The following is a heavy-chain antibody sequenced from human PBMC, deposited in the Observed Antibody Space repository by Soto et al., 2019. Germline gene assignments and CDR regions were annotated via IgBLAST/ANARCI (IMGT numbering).Heavy chain of an antibody. D-gene: IGHD3-3*01. V-gene: IGHV5-51*01. CDR3: AATIFYYGMDV. J-gene: IGHJ6*01. Sequence: GAALKISCKGFAYTFTNYWIGWVRQMPGKGPEWMGIIYPGDSDTKYNPSFQGQVTISGDKSITPTYLQWSSLQAPDTAIYYCAATIFYYGMDVWGQRTTVAVSS. CDR1: AYTFTNYW. CDR2: IYPGDSDT.